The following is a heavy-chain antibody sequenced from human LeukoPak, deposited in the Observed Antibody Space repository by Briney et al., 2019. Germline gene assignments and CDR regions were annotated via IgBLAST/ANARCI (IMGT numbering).Heavy chain of an antibody. D-gene: IGHD4-17*01. CDR3: ASAAYGDYPTY. V-gene: IGHV4-59*01. CDR1: GGSISSYY. Sequence: SETLSLTCTVSGGSISSYYWSWIRQPPGKGLELIGYIYYSGSTNYNPSLKSRVTISVDTSKNQFSLKLSSVTAADTAVYYCASAAYGDYPTYWGQGTLVTVSS. CDR2: IYYSGST. J-gene: IGHJ4*02.